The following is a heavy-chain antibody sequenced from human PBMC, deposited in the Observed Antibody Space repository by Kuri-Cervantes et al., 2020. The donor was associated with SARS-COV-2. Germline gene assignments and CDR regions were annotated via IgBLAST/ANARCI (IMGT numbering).Heavy chain of an antibody. CDR3: ARGYLNLYSSSSLFWVY. CDR1: GFTFNTYS. Sequence: GESLKISCAASGFTFNTYSMGWVRLAPGKGLEWLAYISKGSDTIYYADSVKGRFTISRDNAKNSLFLQMNSLRADDTAVYYCARGYLNLYSSSSLFWVYWGQGTLVTVSS. CDR2: ISKGSDTI. D-gene: IGHD6-13*01. J-gene: IGHJ4*02. V-gene: IGHV3-48*01.